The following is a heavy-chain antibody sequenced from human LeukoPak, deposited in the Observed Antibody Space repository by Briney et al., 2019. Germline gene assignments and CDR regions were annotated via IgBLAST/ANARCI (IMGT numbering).Heavy chain of an antibody. V-gene: IGHV3-74*01. CDR2: INSDGSST. D-gene: IGHD3-22*01. CDR1: GFTFSSYW. Sequence: GGSLRLSCAASGFTFSSYWMHWVRQAPGKGLVWVSRINSDGSSTNYADSVKGRFTISRDNAKNTVYLQMNSLRVEDTAVYYCVRDWGYDSSGYWQKYFDTWGQGTLVTVSS. J-gene: IGHJ4*02. CDR3: VRDWGYDSSGYWQKYFDT.